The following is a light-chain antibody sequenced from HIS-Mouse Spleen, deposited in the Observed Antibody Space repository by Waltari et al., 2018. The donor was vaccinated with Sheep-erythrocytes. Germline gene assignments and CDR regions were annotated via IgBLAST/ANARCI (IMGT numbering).Light chain of an antibody. Sequence: QSALPQPASVSGSPGQSITISCTGPSRAVGSYNLVSWYQQHPGKAPKLMIYEGSKRPSGVSNRFSGSKSGNTASLTISGLQAEDEADYYCCSYAGSSTPWVFGGGTKLTVL. J-gene: IGLJ3*02. CDR1: SRAVGSYNL. V-gene: IGLV2-23*01. CDR2: EGS. CDR3: CSYAGSSTPWV.